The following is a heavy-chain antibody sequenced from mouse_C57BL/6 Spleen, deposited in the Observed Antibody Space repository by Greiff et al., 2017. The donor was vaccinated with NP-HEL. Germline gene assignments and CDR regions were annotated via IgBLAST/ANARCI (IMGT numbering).Heavy chain of an antibody. J-gene: IGHJ2*01. D-gene: IGHD1-1*01. CDR3: ASQGLITTNFDY. CDR1: GFTFSDYG. Sequence: EVQGVESGGGLVKPGGSLKLSCAASGFTFSDYGMHWVRQAPGKGLEWVAYISRGSSTIYYADTVKGRFTISRDNATNTLFLQMTSLRSEDTAMYYCASQGLITTNFDYWGQGTTLTVSS. V-gene: IGHV5-17*01. CDR2: ISRGSSTI.